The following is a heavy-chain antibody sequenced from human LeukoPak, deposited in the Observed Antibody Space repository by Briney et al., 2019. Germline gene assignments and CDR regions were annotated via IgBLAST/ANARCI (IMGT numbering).Heavy chain of an antibody. V-gene: IGHV1-69*05. CDR3: ARVDRYHYYLDV. Sequence: ASVTVSCKASGGTFISYSITWVRQAPGQGLEWMGGIMPLFNTANYAQQFQGRVTITTDESTSTAYMELSSLRFEDTAMYYCARVDRYHYYLDVWGKGTTVTVSS. CDR1: GGTFISYS. J-gene: IGHJ6*03. CDR2: IMPLFNTA.